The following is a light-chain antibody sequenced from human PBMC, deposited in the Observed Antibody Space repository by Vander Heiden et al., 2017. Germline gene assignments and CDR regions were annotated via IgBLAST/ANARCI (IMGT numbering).Light chain of an antibody. J-gene: IGLJ3*02. CDR1: ALPKQY. V-gene: IGLV3-25*03. CDR3: QSADSSGTYREV. CDR2: KDS. Sequence: SYELPQPPSVSVSPGQTARITCSGDALPKQYAYWYQQKPGQAPVLVIYKDSERPSGIPERFSGSSSGTTVTLTISGVQAEDEADYYCQSADSSGTYREVFGGGTKLTVL.